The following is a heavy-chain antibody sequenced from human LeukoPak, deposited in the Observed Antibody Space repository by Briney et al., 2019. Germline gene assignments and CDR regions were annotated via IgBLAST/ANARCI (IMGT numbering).Heavy chain of an antibody. CDR3: AKDLTAHSSTWYSLPFDH. CDR2: LTWNSGSI. J-gene: IGHJ4*02. V-gene: IGHV3-9*01. Sequence: GGSLRLSCAASGFTFDDYAMHWVRQAPGKGLEWVSGLTWNSGSIEYADSVKGRFTISRDSAKNSLYLQMNSLRAEDTAVYYCAKDLTAHSSTWYSLPFDHWGQGTLVTVSS. D-gene: IGHD6-13*01. CDR1: GFTFDDYA.